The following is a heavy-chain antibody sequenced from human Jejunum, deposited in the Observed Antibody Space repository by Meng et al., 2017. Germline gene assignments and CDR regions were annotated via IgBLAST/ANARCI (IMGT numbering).Heavy chain of an antibody. V-gene: IGHV3-21*01. CDR2: ISTSSSDI. Sequence: GESLKISCAASAFIFSNYSMQWVRQAPGKGLEWVSSISTSSSDIYYADSVKGRFTISRDNAKNSLYLQINSLRAEDTAVYYCARVRQVIALAGTWDTIDYWGQGTLVTVSS. CDR3: ARVRQVIALAGTWDTIDY. D-gene: IGHD6-19*01. CDR1: AFIFSNYS. J-gene: IGHJ4*02.